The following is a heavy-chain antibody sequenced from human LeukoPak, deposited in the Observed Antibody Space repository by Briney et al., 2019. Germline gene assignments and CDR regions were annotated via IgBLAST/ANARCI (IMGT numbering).Heavy chain of an antibody. CDR1: GGSISSYF. J-gene: IGHJ4*02. D-gene: IGHD7-27*01. CDR3: ARHREDWGFDS. Sequence: PSETLSLTCTVSGGSISSYFWNWIRQPPGTGLEWIGYIYYSGSTNYNPSLNSRVTISVDTSKNQFSLKLSSVTAADTAVYYCARHREDWGFDSWGQGTLVTVSS. CDR2: IYYSGST. V-gene: IGHV4-59*08.